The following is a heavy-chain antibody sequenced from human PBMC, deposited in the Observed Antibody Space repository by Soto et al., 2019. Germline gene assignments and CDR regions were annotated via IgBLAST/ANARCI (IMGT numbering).Heavy chain of an antibody. V-gene: IGHV4-34*01. CDR2: INHSGST. J-gene: IGHJ4*02. CDR1: GASISGCC. CDR3: ASLEGLATMSYYSDI. D-gene: IGHD5-12*01. Sequence: SDTLSLTCAVYGASISGCCCSWIRQPPGKGLEWIGEINHSGSTNYNPSLKSRVTISVDTSKNQFSLKLSSVTAADSAVYFCASLEGLATMSYYSDILGPGALVTVSS.